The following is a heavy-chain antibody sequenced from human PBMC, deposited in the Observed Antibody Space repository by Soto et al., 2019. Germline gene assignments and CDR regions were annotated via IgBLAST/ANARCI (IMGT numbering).Heavy chain of an antibody. J-gene: IGHJ4*02. CDR1: GFTFSDYY. Sequence: GGSLRLSCAASGFTFSDYYMTWIRQAPGKGLEWVSYISSSGNSIYYADSVRGRFTVSRDNAKNSLFLQMNSLRAEDTAVYYCARRAAAGRSFDYWGLGTLVTVSS. CDR2: ISSSGNSI. CDR3: ARRAAAGRSFDY. V-gene: IGHV3-11*01. D-gene: IGHD6-13*01.